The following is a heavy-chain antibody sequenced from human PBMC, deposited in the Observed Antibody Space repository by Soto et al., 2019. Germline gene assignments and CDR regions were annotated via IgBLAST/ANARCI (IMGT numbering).Heavy chain of an antibody. J-gene: IGHJ1*01. CDR3: VRGCSGVSCGPRALQH. Sequence: GGSLRLSCAASAFTFSTYDMHWVRQPTGKGLEWVSGIGTAGDTTYAGSVKGRFTISREIAKNSLYLQMNSLRVGDTAVYYCVRGCSGVSCGPRALQHWGQGTLVTVSS. CDR1: AFTFSTYD. V-gene: IGHV3-13*01. CDR2: IGTAGDT. D-gene: IGHD2-15*01.